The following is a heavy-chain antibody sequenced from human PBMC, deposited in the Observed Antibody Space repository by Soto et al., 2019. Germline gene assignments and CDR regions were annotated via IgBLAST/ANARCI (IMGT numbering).Heavy chain of an antibody. J-gene: IGHJ4*02. V-gene: IGHV3-23*01. CDR2: ISGSGGST. D-gene: IGHD6-13*01. CDR3: AKDVYGYSSSWCSLDY. Sequence: VQLLESGGGLVQPGGSLRLSCAASGFTFSSYAMSWVRQAPGKGLEWVSAISGSGGSTYYADSVKGRFTISRDNSKNTLYLQMNSLRAEDTAVYYCAKDVYGYSSSWCSLDYWGQGTLVTVSS. CDR1: GFTFSSYA.